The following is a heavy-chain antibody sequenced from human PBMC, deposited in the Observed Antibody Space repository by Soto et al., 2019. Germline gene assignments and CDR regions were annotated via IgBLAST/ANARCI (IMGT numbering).Heavy chain of an antibody. CDR1: GFTFSSYA. CDR3: AKGIWSGEWEPHPADY. D-gene: IGHD1-26*01. J-gene: IGHJ4*02. V-gene: IGHV3-23*01. Sequence: EVQLLESGGGLVQPGGSLRLSCAASGFTFSSYAMSWVRQAPGKGLEWVSAISGSGGSTYYADSVKGRFTISRDNSKNTLYLQMNSLRAEDTAVYYCAKGIWSGEWEPHPADYWGQGTLVTVSS. CDR2: ISGSGGST.